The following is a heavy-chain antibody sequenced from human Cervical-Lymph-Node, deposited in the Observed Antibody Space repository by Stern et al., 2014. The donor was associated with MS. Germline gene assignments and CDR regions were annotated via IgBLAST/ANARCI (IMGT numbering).Heavy chain of an antibody. CDR2: IKQDGSET. CDR1: GFTFSTYD. Sequence: VQLVQSGGGLVQPGGSLRLSCAASGFTFSTYDMSWVRQAPGQGLQWVANIKQDGSETYYVDSVKGRFTISSDNAKNSLYLQMNSLRAEDTAVYFCARDFYFDYWGQGTLVTVSS. V-gene: IGHV3-7*01. CDR3: ARDFYFDY. J-gene: IGHJ4*02.